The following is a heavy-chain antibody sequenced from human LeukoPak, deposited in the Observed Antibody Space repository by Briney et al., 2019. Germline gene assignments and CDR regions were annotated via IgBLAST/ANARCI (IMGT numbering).Heavy chain of an antibody. V-gene: IGHV4-39*07. CDR3: ARGLTYYDFWSGYYNGGLDY. CDR2: IYYSGST. CDR1: GGSISSSSYY. Sequence: SETLSLTCTVSGGSISSSSYYWGWIRQPPGKGLEWIGSIYYSGSTYYNPSLKSRVTISVDTSKNQFSLKLSSVTAADTAVYYCARGLTYYDFWSGYYNGGLDYWGQGTLVTVSS. J-gene: IGHJ4*02. D-gene: IGHD3-3*01.